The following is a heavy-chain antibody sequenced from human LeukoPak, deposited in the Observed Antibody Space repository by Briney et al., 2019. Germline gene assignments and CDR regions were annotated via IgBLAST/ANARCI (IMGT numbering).Heavy chain of an antibody. Sequence: ASVKVSCKASGYTFTNYAINWVRHAPGQRLEWMGWINAGNGNTQKAQGRVTITRDTSASTAYMELSSLRSEDTAVYYCARGGNYYDSSSYSDYWGQGTLVTVSS. D-gene: IGHD3-22*01. CDR2: INAGNGN. V-gene: IGHV1-3*01. CDR1: GYTFTNYA. J-gene: IGHJ4*02. CDR3: ARGGNYYDSSSYSDY.